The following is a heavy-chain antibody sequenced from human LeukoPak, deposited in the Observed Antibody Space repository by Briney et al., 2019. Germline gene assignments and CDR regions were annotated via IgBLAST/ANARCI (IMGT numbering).Heavy chain of an antibody. D-gene: IGHD6-13*01. Sequence: SETLSLTCTVSGGSISSSSYYWGWIRQPPGKGLEWIGSIYYSGSTYYNPSLKSRVTISVDTSKNQFSLKLSSVTAADTAVYYCAAPEGYSSSWYGGYYFDYWGQGTLVTVSS. CDR3: AAPEGYSSSWYGGYYFDY. CDR2: IYYSGST. CDR1: GGSISSSSYY. V-gene: IGHV4-39*01. J-gene: IGHJ4*02.